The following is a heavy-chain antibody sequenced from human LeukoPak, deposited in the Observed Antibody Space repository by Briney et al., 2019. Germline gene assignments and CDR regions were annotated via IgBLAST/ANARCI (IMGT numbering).Heavy chain of an antibody. CDR2: ISSSGSTI. J-gene: IGHJ3*02. Sequence: GGSLRLSCAASGFTFSSYAMSWVRQAPGKGLEWVSYISSSGSTIYYANSVKGRFTISRDNAKNSLYLQMNSLRAEDTAVYYCARGGPEDAFDIWGQGTMVTVSS. CDR3: ARGGPEDAFDI. V-gene: IGHV3-48*04. CDR1: GFTFSSYA.